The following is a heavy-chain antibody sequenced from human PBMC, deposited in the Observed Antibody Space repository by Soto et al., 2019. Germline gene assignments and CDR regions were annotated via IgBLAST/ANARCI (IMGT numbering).Heavy chain of an antibody. D-gene: IGHD2-2*01. CDR1: GYTFTRYT. V-gene: IGHV1-3*01. CDR2: INPDNGNT. Sequence: ASAKVSCKASGYTFTRYTMNWVRQAPGQRLEWMGWINPDNGNTKSSQNSKDRVIITRDTSASTAYMDLSSLRSEDTAVYYCARGIATGQLDPWGQGTLVTVSS. CDR3: ARGIATGQLDP. J-gene: IGHJ5*02.